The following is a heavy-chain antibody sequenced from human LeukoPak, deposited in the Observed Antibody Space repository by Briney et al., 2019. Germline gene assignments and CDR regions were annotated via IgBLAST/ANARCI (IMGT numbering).Heavy chain of an antibody. CDR2: ISYDGSNK. CDR1: GFTFSSYS. V-gene: IGHV3-30*18. J-gene: IGHJ4*02. D-gene: IGHD3-9*01. CDR3: AKPEPDYDILTGPLDY. Sequence: PGGSLRLSCAASGFTFSSYSMNWVRQAPGKGLEWVAVISYDGSNKYYADSVKGRFTISRDNSKNTLYLQMNSLRAEDTAVYYCAKPEPDYDILTGPLDYWGQGTLVTVSS.